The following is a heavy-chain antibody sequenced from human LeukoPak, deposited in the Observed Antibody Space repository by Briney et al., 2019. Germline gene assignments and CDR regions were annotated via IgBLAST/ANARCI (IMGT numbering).Heavy chain of an antibody. CDR3: ARVADPCGGDCFHSFDD. CDR2: ISSSSSYI. D-gene: IGHD2-21*02. V-gene: IGHV3-21*01. Sequence: GGSLRLSCASSGFTFSSYSMNWVRQAPGKGLEWVSSISSSSSYIYYADSVKGRFTISRDNAKNSLYLQMNSLRAEDTAVYYCARVADPCGGDCFHSFDDWGQGTLVTVSS. CDR1: GFTFSSYS. J-gene: IGHJ4*02.